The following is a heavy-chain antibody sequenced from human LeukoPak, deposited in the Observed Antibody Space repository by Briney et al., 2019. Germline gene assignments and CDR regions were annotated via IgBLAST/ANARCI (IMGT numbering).Heavy chain of an antibody. J-gene: IGHJ4*02. CDR2: IYYSGST. Sequence: PSETLSLTCTVSGGSISSSSYYWGWIRQPPGKGLEWIGSIYYSGSTYYNPSLKSRVTISVDTSKNQFSLKLSSVTAADTAVYYCAREGRGMVRGNFDYWGQGTLVTVSS. V-gene: IGHV4-39*07. CDR3: AREGRGMVRGNFDY. CDR1: GGSISSSSYY. D-gene: IGHD3-10*01.